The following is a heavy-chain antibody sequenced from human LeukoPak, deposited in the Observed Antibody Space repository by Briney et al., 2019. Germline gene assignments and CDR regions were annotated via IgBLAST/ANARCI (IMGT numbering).Heavy chain of an antibody. J-gene: IGHJ3*02. CDR2: INSDGIST. CDR1: GFTFSSYW. D-gene: IGHD2-15*01. V-gene: IGHV3-74*01. CDR3: ARGYCSGGSCYKLNACDI. Sequence: GGSLRLSCAASGFTFSSYWMHWVRQAPGKGLVWVSHINSDGISTGYVDSVKGRFIISRDNAKNTLYLQMNSLRAEDTAVYYCARGYCSGGSCYKLNACDIWGQGTMVIVSS.